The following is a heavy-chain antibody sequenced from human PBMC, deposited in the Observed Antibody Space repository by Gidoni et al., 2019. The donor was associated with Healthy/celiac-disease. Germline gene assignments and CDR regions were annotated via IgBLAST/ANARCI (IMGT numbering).Heavy chain of an antibody. V-gene: IGHV3-23*01. CDR2: ISGRGGST. D-gene: IGHD3-10*01. J-gene: IGHJ4*02. Sequence: EVTLLEAGGGLVQPGVSLRLSLSASVSTFNSYAMSWVRQAPGRGLEGVSSISGRGGSTYYADSGKGRFTIARENSKNTLYLQMNSMRAEDTAVYDCAKELMVRGFITGLFDYWGQGTLVTVSS. CDR1: VSTFNSYA. CDR3: AKELMVRGFITGLFDY.